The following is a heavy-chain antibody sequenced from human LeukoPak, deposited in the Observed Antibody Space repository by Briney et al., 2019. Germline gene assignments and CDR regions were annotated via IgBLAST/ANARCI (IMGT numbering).Heavy chain of an antibody. J-gene: IGHJ3*02. D-gene: IGHD3-22*01. CDR2: IKQDGSEK. CDR1: GFTFSTYW. V-gene: IGHV3-7*01. Sequence: GGSLRLSCAASGFTFSTYWMTWVRQAPGKGLEWVANIKQDGSEKYYVDSVKGRFTISRDDAKNSLYLQMNSLRAEDTAVYYCASVTAYYYDSSGYLFDIWGQGTMVTVSS. CDR3: ASVTAYYYDSSGYLFDI.